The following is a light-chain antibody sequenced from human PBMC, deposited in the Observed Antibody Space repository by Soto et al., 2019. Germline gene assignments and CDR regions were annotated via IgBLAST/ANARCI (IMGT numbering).Light chain of an antibody. V-gene: IGKV3-11*01. J-gene: IGKJ5*01. CDR1: QSVSSS. CDR2: DAS. Sequence: ELVGTQSPATISLSPGARATLSCRASQSVSSSLAWYQQKPGQAPRLLMHDASNRATGIPARFSGSGSGTDFTLTISSLEPEDFAVYYCQQRSKWPITFGQGTRLEIK. CDR3: QQRSKWPIT.